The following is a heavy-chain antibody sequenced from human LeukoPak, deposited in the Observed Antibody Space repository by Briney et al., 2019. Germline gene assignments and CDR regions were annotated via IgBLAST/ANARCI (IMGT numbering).Heavy chain of an antibody. CDR1: GDSISDYY. Sequence: SETLSLTCTVSGDSISDYYWTWIRQPPGKGLEWIGYIYDSGTTNYNPSPKSRVTISMDTSKNQFSLNLKSVTAADTAIYYCARDRYCSGGYCYSGRFDPWGQGTLVTVSS. CDR2: IYDSGTT. J-gene: IGHJ5*02. V-gene: IGHV4-59*01. CDR3: ARDRYCSGGYCYSGRFDP. D-gene: IGHD2-15*01.